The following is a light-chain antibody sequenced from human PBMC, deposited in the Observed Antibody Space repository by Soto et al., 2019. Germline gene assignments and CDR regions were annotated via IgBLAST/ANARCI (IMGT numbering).Light chain of an antibody. Sequence: DIQMTQSPSILSASVGDRVAITCRARQSISSWLAWYQQKPGKAPKLLIYDASSLESGVPSRFSGIRSVTEFTLTITSPQPDDVAPYDCHQYDSYAWSFGQGTKVEIK. J-gene: IGKJ1*01. CDR2: DAS. CDR3: HQYDSYAWS. V-gene: IGKV1-5*01. CDR1: QSISSW.